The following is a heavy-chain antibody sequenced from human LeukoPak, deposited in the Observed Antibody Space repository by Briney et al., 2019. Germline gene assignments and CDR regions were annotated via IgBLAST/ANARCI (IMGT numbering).Heavy chain of an antibody. J-gene: IGHJ6*02. CDR3: ARDVPDSSGYEDYYGMDV. CDR1: GFTFSSYE. CDR2: ISSSGSTI. V-gene: IGHV3-48*03. D-gene: IGHD3-22*01. Sequence: GGSLRLSCEASGFTFSSYEMNWVRQAPGKGLEWVSYISSSGSTIYYADSVKGRFTIYRDDAKNSLYLQMNSLRAEDTAVYYCARDVPDSSGYEDYYGMDVWGQGTTVTVSS.